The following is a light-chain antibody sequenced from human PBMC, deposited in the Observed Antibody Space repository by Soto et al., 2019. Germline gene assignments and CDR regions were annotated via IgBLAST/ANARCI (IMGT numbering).Light chain of an antibody. Sequence: DIVMTQSPDSLAVSLGERATINCKSSQSVLYSSNNKNYLAWYQQKAGQPPKLLIYWASTREYGVPDRFSGSGSGTDFTLTISSLQAEDVAVYYCQQYYSYPLTFGGGTKVEI. V-gene: IGKV4-1*01. J-gene: IGKJ4*01. CDR3: QQYYSYPLT. CDR1: QSVLYSSNNKNY. CDR2: WAS.